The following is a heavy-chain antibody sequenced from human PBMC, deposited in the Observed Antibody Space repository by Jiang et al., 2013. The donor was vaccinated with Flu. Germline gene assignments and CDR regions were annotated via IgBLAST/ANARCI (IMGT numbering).Heavy chain of an antibody. CDR2: IIPIFGTA. V-gene: IGHV1-69*01. J-gene: IGHJ3*02. CDR1: GGTFSSYA. CDR3: ARGRWAPFLYYDSSGYYYAGDAFDI. Sequence: SGAEVKKPGSSVKVSCKASGGTFSSYAISWVRQAPGQGLEWMGGIIPIFGTANYAQKFQGRVTITADESTSTAYMELSSLRSEDTAVYYCARGRWAPFLYYDSSGYYYAGDAFDIWGQGTMVTVSS. D-gene: IGHD3-22*01.